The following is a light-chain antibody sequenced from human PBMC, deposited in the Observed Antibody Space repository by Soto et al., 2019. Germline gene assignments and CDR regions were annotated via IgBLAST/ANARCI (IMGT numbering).Light chain of an antibody. V-gene: IGLV2-14*03. CDR2: DVS. J-gene: IGLJ1*01. Sequence: QSALTQPASVSGSPGQSITISRTGTSSDVGAYNYVSWYQQHPGKAPKLMICDVSNRPSGVSNRFSGSKSDNTASLTISGLQAEDEAEYHCSSYAGSSTHWVFGTGTKLTVL. CDR1: SSDVGAYNY. CDR3: SSYAGSSTHWV.